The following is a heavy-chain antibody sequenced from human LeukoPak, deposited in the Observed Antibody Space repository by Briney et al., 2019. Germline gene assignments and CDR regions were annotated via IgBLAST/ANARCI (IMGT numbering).Heavy chain of an antibody. Sequence: SETLSLTCTVSGGSISSDIYSWGWIRQSPGKGLEWIGNIFFRGFTYYNPSLKSRLTYSVDTSKNQSSLKLGSVTAADTSVYYCARQTSQANFDYWGQGALVTVSS. CDR3: ARQTSQANFDY. V-gene: IGHV4-39*01. D-gene: IGHD1-26*01. J-gene: IGHJ4*02. CDR2: IFFRGFT. CDR1: GGSISSDIYS.